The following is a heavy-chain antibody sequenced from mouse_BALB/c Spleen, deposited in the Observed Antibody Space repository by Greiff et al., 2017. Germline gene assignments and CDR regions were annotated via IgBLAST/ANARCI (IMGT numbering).Heavy chain of an antibody. CDR2: ISYSGST. CDR3: ARRYYYGSRRYFDV. V-gene: IGHV3-2*02. Sequence: EVQLQESGPGLVKPSQSLSLTCTVTGYSITSDYAWYWIRQFPGNKLEWMGYISYSGSTSYNPSLKSRISITRDTSKNQFFLQLNSVTTEDTATYYCARRYYYGSRRYFDVWGAGTTVTVSS. D-gene: IGHD1-1*01. J-gene: IGHJ1*01. CDR1: GYSITSDYA.